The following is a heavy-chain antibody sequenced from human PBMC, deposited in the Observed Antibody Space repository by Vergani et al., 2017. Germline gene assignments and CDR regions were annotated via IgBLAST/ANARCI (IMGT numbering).Heavy chain of an antibody. D-gene: IGHD4-17*01. J-gene: IGHJ6*02. Sequence: QLQLQESGPGLVKPSETLSLTCTVSGGSISSSSYYWSWIRQPAGKGLEWIGRIYTSGSTNYNPSLKSRVTISVDTSKNQFSLKLSSVTAADTAVYYCARDRYGETIYYYYGMDVWGQGTTVTVSS. V-gene: IGHV4-61*02. CDR2: IYTSGST. CDR3: ARDRYGETIYYYYGMDV. CDR1: GGSISSSSYY.